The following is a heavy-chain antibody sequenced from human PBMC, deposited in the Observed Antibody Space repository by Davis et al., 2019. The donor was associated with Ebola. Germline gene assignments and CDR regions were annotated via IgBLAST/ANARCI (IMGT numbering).Heavy chain of an antibody. J-gene: IGHJ4*02. V-gene: IGHV3-53*01. CDR2: IYSGGST. Sequence: GESLKISCTASGFSVSSNYMSWVRQAPGKGLEWVSVIYSGGSTYYADSVKGRFTISRDNSKNTLYLQMNSLRAEDTAMYYCSRLRRAEAENYWGQGTLVTVSS. CDR1: GFSVSSNY. D-gene: IGHD1-14*01. CDR3: SRLRRAEAENY.